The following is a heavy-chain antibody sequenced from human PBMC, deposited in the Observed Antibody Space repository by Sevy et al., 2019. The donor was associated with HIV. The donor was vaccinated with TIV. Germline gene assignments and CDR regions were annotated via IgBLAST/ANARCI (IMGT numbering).Heavy chain of an antibody. D-gene: IGHD3-10*01. V-gene: IGHV3-23*01. J-gene: IGHJ4*02. CDR3: AKVRLGDYYGSGSYYPDDYFDY. CDR2: ISGSGGST. Sequence: GGSLRLSCAASGFTFSSYAMSWVRQAPGKGLEWVSAISGSGGSTYYADSVKGRFTISRDNSKNTLYLQMNSLRAEDTVVSDCAKVRLGDYYGSGSYYPDDYFDYWGQGTLVTVSS. CDR1: GFTFSSYA.